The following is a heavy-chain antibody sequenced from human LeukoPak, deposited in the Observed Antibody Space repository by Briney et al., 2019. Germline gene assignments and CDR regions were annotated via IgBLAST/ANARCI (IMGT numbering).Heavy chain of an antibody. CDR1: GFTFSSYE. CDR3: ARDSSSGYQGY. J-gene: IGHJ4*02. D-gene: IGHD3-22*01. V-gene: IGHV3-48*03. Sequence: GGSLRLSCAASGFTFSSYEMNWVRQAPGKGLEWVSYISSSGSTIYYADSVKGRFTISRDNAKNSLYLQMNSLRAEDTAVYYSARDSSSGYQGYWGQGTLVTVSS. CDR2: ISSSGSTI.